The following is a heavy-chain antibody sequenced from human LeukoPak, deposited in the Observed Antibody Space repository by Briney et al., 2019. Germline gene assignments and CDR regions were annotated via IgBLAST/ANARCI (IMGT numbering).Heavy chain of an antibody. CDR3: ARDVDHDDSTGKGLVDF. CDR2: INPNRGGT. J-gene: IGHJ3*01. Sequence: ASVEVSCKASGYIFTGYYMHWVRQAPGQGLEWMGWINPNRGGTNYAQKFQGRVTMTRDTSINTAYMELNRLTSDDTALYYCARDVDHDDSTGKGLVDFWGQGTMVTVSS. CDR1: GYIFTGYY. V-gene: IGHV1-2*02. D-gene: IGHD4-11*01.